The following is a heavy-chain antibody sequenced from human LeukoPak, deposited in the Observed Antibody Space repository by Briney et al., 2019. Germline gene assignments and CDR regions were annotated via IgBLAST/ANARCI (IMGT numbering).Heavy chain of an antibody. V-gene: IGHV4-39*01. Sequence: SETLSLTCTVSGGSISSDTYYWAWIRQPPGKGLEWIGSVYYTGSTYYNPSLKSRVTMSEDTSKNQFSLNLNSVTAADTAVYYCARHPGEEMATIGIDYWGQGTLVTVSS. CDR2: VYYTGST. D-gene: IGHD5-24*01. CDR1: GGSISSDTYY. J-gene: IGHJ4*02. CDR3: ARHPGEEMATIGIDY.